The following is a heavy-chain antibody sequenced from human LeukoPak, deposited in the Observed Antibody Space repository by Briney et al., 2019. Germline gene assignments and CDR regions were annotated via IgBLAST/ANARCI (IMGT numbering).Heavy chain of an antibody. Sequence: ASVKVSCKASGYTFTSYYMHWVRQAPGQGLEWMGIINPSGGSTSYAQKFQGRVTMTRDTSTSTVYMELSSLRSEDTAVYYCTRAGGSGMGYYYMDVWGKGTMVTVSS. CDR2: INPSGGST. J-gene: IGHJ6*03. CDR1: GYTFTSYY. CDR3: TRAGGSGMGYYYMDV. V-gene: IGHV1-46*01. D-gene: IGHD3-10*01.